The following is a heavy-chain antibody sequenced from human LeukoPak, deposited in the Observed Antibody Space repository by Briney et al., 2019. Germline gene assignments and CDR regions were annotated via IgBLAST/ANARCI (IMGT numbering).Heavy chain of an antibody. V-gene: IGHV4-61*01. CDR3: ARGEYYYGSGGPSMYV. J-gene: IGHJ6*01. Sequence: SETLSLTCPVSACSVISGRYDCSWLPHPPGRGLEWSGYIDYSESTNYNPSLKSRVTRSVDPSKNQFSLKQSSVTAADTAVYYCARGEYYYGSGGPSMYVWGKGATVTVSS. CDR2: IDYSEST. CDR1: ACSVISGRYD. D-gene: IGHD3-10*01.